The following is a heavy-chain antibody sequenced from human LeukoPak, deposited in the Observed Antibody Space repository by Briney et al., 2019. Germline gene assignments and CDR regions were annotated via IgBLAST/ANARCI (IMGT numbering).Heavy chain of an antibody. CDR1: GYTFTGYY. J-gene: IGHJ4*02. CDR2: FDPEDGET. Sequence: ASVKVSCKPSGYTFTGYYIHWVRQAPGQGLEWMGGFDPEDGETIYAQKFQGRVTMTEDTSTDTAYMELSSLRSEDTAVYYCATGSTVTPWDYFDYWGQGTLVTVSS. CDR3: ATGSTVTPWDYFDY. V-gene: IGHV1-24*01. D-gene: IGHD4-17*01.